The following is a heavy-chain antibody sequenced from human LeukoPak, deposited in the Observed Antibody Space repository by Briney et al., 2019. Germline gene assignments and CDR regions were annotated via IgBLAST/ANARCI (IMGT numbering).Heavy chain of an antibody. Sequence: GGSLRLSCAASGFTFSSYSMNWVRQAPGKGLEWVSYISSSSSTIYYADSVKGRFTISRDNAKNSLYLQMNSLRAEDTAVYYCATAGYGAAAAPINWLDPWGQGTLVTVSS. CDR1: GFTFSSYS. CDR2: ISSSSSTI. D-gene: IGHD6-13*01. J-gene: IGHJ5*02. V-gene: IGHV3-48*01. CDR3: ATAGYGAAAAPINWLDP.